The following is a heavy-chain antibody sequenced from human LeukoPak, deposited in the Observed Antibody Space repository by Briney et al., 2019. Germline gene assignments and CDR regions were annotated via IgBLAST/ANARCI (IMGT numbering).Heavy chain of an antibody. CDR1: GFTVSSNY. D-gene: IGHD1-1*01. Sequence: GGSLRLSCAASGFTVSSNYMSWVRQAPGKGLEWVSVIYSGGSTYYADSVKGRFTISRDNSKNTLYLQMNSLRAEDTAVYYCARLEGGYYYGMDVWGQGTTVTVSS. V-gene: IGHV3-66*01. J-gene: IGHJ6*02. CDR3: ARLEGGYYYGMDV. CDR2: IYSGGST.